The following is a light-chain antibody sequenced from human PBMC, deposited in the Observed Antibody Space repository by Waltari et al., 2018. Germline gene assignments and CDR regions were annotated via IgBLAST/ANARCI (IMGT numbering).Light chain of an antibody. Sequence: SYELTQPPSVSLSPGQTASITCSGDILGDQYTFWYQQKPGQSPLLVIYQDNNRPSGIPERFSGSNSGNTATLTISGTQAMDEADYYCQAWDSSTCVFGTGTKVTVL. CDR1: ILGDQY. CDR3: QAWDSSTCV. CDR2: QDN. V-gene: IGLV3-1*01. J-gene: IGLJ1*01.